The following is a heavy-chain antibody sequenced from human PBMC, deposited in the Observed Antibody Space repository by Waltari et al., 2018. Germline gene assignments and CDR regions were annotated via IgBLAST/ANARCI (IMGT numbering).Heavy chain of an antibody. J-gene: IGHJ4*02. CDR2: INGPVSKT. CDR3: ARDGYNWIAFDN. V-gene: IGHV3-23*01. CDR1: GFTISSYA. D-gene: IGHD5-12*01. Sequence: EAQLLDSGGGLVQPGGSLRISCEASGFTISSYAMNWVRQAPGKGLEWVSEINGPVSKTYYADSVEGRFTISKDNRNNILYLQMDSLRVEDTATYYCARDGYNWIAFDNWGQGILVTVSS.